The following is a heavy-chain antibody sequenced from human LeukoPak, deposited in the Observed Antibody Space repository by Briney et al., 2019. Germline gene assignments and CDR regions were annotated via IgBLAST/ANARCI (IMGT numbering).Heavy chain of an antibody. CDR2: ISGNNDNP. Sequence: ASVRVSCKTSGYTFSNFGINWVRQAPGQGLEWMGWISGNNDNPNYGQKFQGRFTVTSDSSTSTAYMELRNLRFDDTAVYYCARDGTSTDDYWGQGTLVTVSS. CDR3: ARDGTSTDDY. J-gene: IGHJ4*02. V-gene: IGHV1-18*01. D-gene: IGHD2-2*01. CDR1: GYTFSNFG.